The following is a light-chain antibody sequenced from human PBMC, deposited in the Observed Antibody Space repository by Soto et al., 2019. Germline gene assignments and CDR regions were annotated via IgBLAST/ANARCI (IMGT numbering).Light chain of an antibody. CDR3: QQYGTSPRT. CDR2: GAS. V-gene: IGKV3-20*01. J-gene: IGKJ1*01. Sequence: IVLTQSPGTLSLSPGERATLSCRASQSVSSSYLAWYQQKPGQAPRLFIYGASTRATGIPDRFSGSGSGTDFTLTISRLEPEDFAVYYCQQYGTSPRTFGQGTKV. CDR1: QSVSSSY.